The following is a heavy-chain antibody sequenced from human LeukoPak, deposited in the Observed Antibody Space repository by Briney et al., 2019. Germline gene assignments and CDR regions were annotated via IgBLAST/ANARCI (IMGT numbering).Heavy chain of an antibody. CDR1: GYTLTELS. J-gene: IGHJ3*02. CDR2: FDPEDGET. Sequence: ASVKVSCKVSGYTLTELSMHWVRQAPGKGLEWMGGFDPEDGETIYAQKFQGRVTMTKDTSTDTAYMELSSLRSEDTAVYYCATGLPRPVHAFDIWGQGTMVTVSS. D-gene: IGHD4-11*01. CDR3: ATGLPRPVHAFDI. V-gene: IGHV1-24*01.